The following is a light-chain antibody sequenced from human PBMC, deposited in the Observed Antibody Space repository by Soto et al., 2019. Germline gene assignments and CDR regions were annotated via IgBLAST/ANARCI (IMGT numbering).Light chain of an antibody. CDR3: QQRSNWPLIT. Sequence: EDVVNISPGTLSLNPGERATLSCRAIQRVTSTYLAWYQQKPGQAPRLLIYDASNRATGIPARFSGSGSGTDFTLTISSLEPEDFAVYYCQQRSNWPLITFGQRTRLEIK. V-gene: IGKV3-11*01. CDR1: QRVTSTY. CDR2: DAS. J-gene: IGKJ5*01.